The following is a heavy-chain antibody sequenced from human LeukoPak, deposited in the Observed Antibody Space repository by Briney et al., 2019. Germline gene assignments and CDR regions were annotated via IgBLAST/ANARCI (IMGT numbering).Heavy chain of an antibody. CDR1: GGSISSYY. CDR2: IYYSGST. CDR3: ARHSTSSIAARGHFDY. J-gene: IGHJ4*02. Sequence: SETLSVTCTVSGGSISSYYWSWIRQPPGKGLEWIGYIYYSGSTNYNPSLKSRVTISVDTYKNQFSLKLSSVTAADTAVYYCARHSTSSIAARGHFDYWGQGTLVTVSS. D-gene: IGHD6-6*01. V-gene: IGHV4-59*08.